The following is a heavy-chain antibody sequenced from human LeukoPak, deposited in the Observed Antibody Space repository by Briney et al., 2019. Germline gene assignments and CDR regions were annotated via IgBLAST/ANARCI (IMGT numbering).Heavy chain of an antibody. CDR1: GFTFSSYA. J-gene: IGHJ4*02. CDR2: ISGSGGST. CDR3: ANPIAYCGGDCLFDY. D-gene: IGHD2-21*02. V-gene: IGHV3-23*01. Sequence: GGSLRLSCAASGFTFSSYAMSWVRQAPGKGLEWVSAISGSGGSTYYADSVKGRFTISRDNSRNTLYLQMNSLRAEDTAVYYCANPIAYCGGDCLFDYWGQGTLVTVSS.